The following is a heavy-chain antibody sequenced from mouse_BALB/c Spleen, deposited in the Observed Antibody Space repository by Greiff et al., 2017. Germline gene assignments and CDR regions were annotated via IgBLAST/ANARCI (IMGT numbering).Heavy chain of an antibody. V-gene: IGHV1-5*01. D-gene: IGHD1-2*01. CDR2: IYPGNSDT. Sequence: EVQLQQSGTVLARPGASVKMSCKASGYTFTSYWMHWVKQRPGQGLEWIGAIYPGNSDTSYNQTFKGKAKLTAVTSTSTAYMELSSLTHEDSAVYYCTRPAESYGYPPWFAYWGQGTLVTVSA. CDR1: GYTFTSYW. CDR3: TRPAESYGYPPWFAY. J-gene: IGHJ3*01.